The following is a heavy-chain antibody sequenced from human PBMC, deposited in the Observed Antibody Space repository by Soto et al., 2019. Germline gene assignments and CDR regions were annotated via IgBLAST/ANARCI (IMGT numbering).Heavy chain of an antibody. D-gene: IGHD1-26*01. CDR2: IIPIFGTA. CDR1: GGTFSSYA. CDR3: ARDYSGSYWVKGSYWVKGLNAFDI. Sequence: GASVKVSCKASGGTFSSYAISWVRQAPGQGLEWMGGIIPIFGTANYAQKFQGRVTITADESTSTAYMELSSLRSEDTAVYYCARDYSGSYWVKGSYWVKGLNAFDIWGQGTMVTVSS. J-gene: IGHJ3*02. V-gene: IGHV1-69*13.